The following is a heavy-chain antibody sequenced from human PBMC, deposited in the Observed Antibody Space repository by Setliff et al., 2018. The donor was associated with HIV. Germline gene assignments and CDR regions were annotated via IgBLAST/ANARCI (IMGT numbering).Heavy chain of an antibody. Sequence: SETLSLTCSVSGDSISSGSYFWGWIRQTPGKGLEWIGNIYYTGFAYYNPSLKSRVTISLDTSKTHFFLNLTSVTDADTAVYFCTREGRGDPAMATTRIDYWGQGKLVTISS. J-gene: IGHJ4*02. CDR3: TREGRGDPAMATTRIDY. D-gene: IGHD1-1*01. CDR2: IYYTGFA. CDR1: GDSISSGSYF. V-gene: IGHV4-39*02.